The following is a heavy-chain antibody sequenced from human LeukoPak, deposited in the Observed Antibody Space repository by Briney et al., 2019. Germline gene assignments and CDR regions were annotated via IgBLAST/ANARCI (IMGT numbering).Heavy chain of an antibody. Sequence: GGSLRLSCAASGFTFSSYSMNWVRQAPGKGLEWVSYISSSSSTIYYADSVKGRFTISRDNAKNSLYLQMNSLRAEDTAVYYCASLTQYYDFWSSLLGGWDYFDYWGQGTLVTVSS. CDR2: ISSSSSTI. J-gene: IGHJ4*02. CDR3: ASLTQYYDFWSSLLGGWDYFDY. V-gene: IGHV3-48*01. D-gene: IGHD3-3*01. CDR1: GFTFSSYS.